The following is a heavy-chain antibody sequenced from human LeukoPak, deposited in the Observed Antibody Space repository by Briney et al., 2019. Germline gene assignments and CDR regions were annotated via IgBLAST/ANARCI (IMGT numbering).Heavy chain of an antibody. CDR3: ARETWIQLWFARYYYYGMDV. CDR1: GYTFTSYD. Sequence: GASVNVSCKASGYTFTSYDINWVRQATGQGLEWMGWMNPNSGNTGYAQKFQGRVTMTRNTSISTAYMELSSLRSEDTAVYYCARETWIQLWFARYYYYGMDVWGQGTTVAVSS. V-gene: IGHV1-8*01. J-gene: IGHJ6*02. CDR2: MNPNSGNT. D-gene: IGHD5-18*01.